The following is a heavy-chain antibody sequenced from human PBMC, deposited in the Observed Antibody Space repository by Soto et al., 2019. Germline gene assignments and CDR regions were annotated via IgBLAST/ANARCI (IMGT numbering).Heavy chain of an antibody. V-gene: IGHV3-23*01. J-gene: IGHJ1*01. D-gene: IGHD6-19*01. Sequence: EAQLLESGGDLIQPGGSLTLSCAASGFTFASHAMRWVRQAPGKGLEWVSGISANGGRANYADSVKGRFSLSRDNSKNTMFRQMDSLTAEDTAIYYCASWVIALGGTGYFRHWGQGTLVTVSS. CDR1: GFTFASHA. CDR3: ASWVIALGGTGYFRH. CDR2: ISANGGRA.